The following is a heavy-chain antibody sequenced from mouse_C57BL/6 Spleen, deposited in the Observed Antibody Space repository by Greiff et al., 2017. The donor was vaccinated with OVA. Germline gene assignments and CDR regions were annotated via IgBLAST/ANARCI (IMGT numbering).Heavy chain of an antibody. D-gene: IGHD1-1*01. CDR1: GYTFTSYG. Sequence: VKLMESGAELARPGASVKLSCKASGYTFTSYGISWVKQRTGQGLEWIGEIYPRSGNTYYNEKFKGKATLTADKSSSTAYMELRSLTSEDSAVYFCASGVTTGYFDVWGTGTTVTVSS. V-gene: IGHV1-81*01. CDR3: ASGVTTGYFDV. J-gene: IGHJ1*03. CDR2: IYPRSGNT.